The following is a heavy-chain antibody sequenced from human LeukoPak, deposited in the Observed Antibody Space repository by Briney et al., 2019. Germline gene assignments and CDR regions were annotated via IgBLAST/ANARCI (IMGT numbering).Heavy chain of an antibody. CDR1: GFTFSSYA. CDR3: ARGSYWGLFDY. J-gene: IGHJ4*02. V-gene: IGHV3-30-3*01. D-gene: IGHD1-26*01. Sequence: GGSLRLSCAASGFTFSSYAMHWVRQAPGKGLEWVAVISYDGSNKYYADSVKGRFTISRDNSKNTLYLQMNSLRAEDTAVYYCARGSYWGLFDYWGQGTLVTVSS. CDR2: ISYDGSNK.